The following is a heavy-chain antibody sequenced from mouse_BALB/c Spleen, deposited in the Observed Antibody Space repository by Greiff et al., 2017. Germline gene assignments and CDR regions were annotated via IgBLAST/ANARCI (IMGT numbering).Heavy chain of an antibody. CDR3: TRRYGDDYAMDY. Sequence: QVQLQQPGAELVKPGASVKMSCKASGYTFTSYWMHWVKQRPGQGLEWIGVIDPSDSYTSYNQKFKGKATLTVDTSSSTAYMQLSSLTSEDSAVYYCTRRYGDDYAMDYWGQGTSVTVSS. V-gene: IGHV1S127*01. J-gene: IGHJ4*01. CDR1: GYTFTSYW. D-gene: IGHD1-2*01. CDR2: IDPSDSYT.